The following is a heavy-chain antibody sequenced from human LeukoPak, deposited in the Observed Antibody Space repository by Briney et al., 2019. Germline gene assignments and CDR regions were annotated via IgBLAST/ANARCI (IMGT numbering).Heavy chain of an antibody. V-gene: IGHV1-18*01. CDR2: ISGFTGAT. Sequence: GASVKVSCKASGYTFTFYGMSWVRQAPGQRLEWMGWISGFTGATNYAQKFQGRLSMTIDTSTNTTYMDLRTVTSDDTAIYYCARALPGAATAHNWFDPWGQGTLVTVSS. J-gene: IGHJ5*02. CDR3: ARALPGAATAHNWFDP. D-gene: IGHD1-26*01. CDR1: GYTFTFYG.